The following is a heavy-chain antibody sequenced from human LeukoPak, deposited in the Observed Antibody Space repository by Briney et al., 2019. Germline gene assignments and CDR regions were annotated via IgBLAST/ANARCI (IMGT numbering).Heavy chain of an antibody. CDR3: ARRRYCSSTNCYGDWFDP. V-gene: IGHV3-74*01. D-gene: IGHD2-2*01. Sequence: GGSLRLSCAASGFTFSNHWMHWVRQAPGNGLVWVSRINSDGNSTSYADSVKGRFTISRDNAKNTLYLQMNSLRAEDTAVYYCARRRYCSSTNCYGDWFDPWGQGTLVTVSS. CDR1: GFTFSNHW. CDR2: INSDGNST. J-gene: IGHJ5*02.